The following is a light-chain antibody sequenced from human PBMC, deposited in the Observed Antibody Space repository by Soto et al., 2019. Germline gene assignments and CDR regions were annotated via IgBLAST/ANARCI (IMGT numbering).Light chain of an antibody. Sequence: DTQMTQSPSTLSASVGDRVTITCRASQSISSWLAWYQQKPGKAPKLLIYDASSLGSGVPSRFSGSGSGTDFTLTISNLQPEDFAGYYCQQTYSSPITFGQGTRLEIK. CDR2: DAS. CDR1: QSISSW. V-gene: IGKV1-5*01. CDR3: QQTYSSPIT. J-gene: IGKJ5*01.